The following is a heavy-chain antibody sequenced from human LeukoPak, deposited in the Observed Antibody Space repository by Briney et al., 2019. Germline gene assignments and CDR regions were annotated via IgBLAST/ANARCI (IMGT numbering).Heavy chain of an antibody. V-gene: IGHV3-66*01. CDR2: IYSGGST. Sequence: GGSLRLSCAASGFTFSSYSMNWVRQAPGKGLEWVSTIYSGGSTFYADSVKGRFTISRDNSKNSLYLQMSSLTAADTAVYYCAKDRSIGTYYTFDHWGQGTLVTVFS. D-gene: IGHD1-26*01. CDR3: AKDRSIGTYYTFDH. J-gene: IGHJ4*02. CDR1: GFTFSSYS.